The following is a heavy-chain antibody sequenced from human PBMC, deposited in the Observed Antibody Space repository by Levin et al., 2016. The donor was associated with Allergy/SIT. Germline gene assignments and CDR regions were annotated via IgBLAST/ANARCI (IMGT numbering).Heavy chain of an antibody. CDR2: ISAYNGNT. D-gene: IGHD2-2*01. V-gene: IGHV1-18*01. J-gene: IGHJ3*02. Sequence: WVRQAPGQGLEWMGWISAYNGNTNYAQKLQGRVTMTTDTSTSTAYMELRSLRSDDTAVYYCARLDCSSTSCLDAFDIWGQGTMVTVSS. CDR3: ARLDCSSTSCLDAFDI.